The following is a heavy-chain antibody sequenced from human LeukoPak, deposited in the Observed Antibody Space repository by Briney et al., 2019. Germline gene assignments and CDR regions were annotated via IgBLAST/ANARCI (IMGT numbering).Heavy chain of an antibody. J-gene: IGHJ4*02. CDR3: ARSTATTHGYFEY. CDR2: MSYDGSNK. V-gene: IGHV3-30*14. Sequence: SGGSLRLSCAASGFTFSSYAMHWVRQAPGKGLEWVAVMSYDGSNKYYADSVKGRFTISRDNSKNTLYLQMNSLRAGDTAVYHCARSTATTHGYFEYWGQGTLVTVSS. D-gene: IGHD4-17*01. CDR1: GFTFSSYA.